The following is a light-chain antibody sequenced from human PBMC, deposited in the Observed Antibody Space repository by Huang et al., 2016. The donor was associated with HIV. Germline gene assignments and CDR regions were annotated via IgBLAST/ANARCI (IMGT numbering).Light chain of an antibody. CDR1: QSLRSRY. V-gene: IGKV3-20*01. J-gene: IGKJ2*01. CDR3: QQYGSSPPYT. CDR2: DTS. Sequence: EIVLTQSPGTLSLSPGERASLSCRASQSLRSRYFAWYQQKPGQAPRLLIYDTSIRATDIPDRFSGSGSGTDFTLPISRLEPEDFAIYYCQQYGSSPPYTFGQGTKLEIK.